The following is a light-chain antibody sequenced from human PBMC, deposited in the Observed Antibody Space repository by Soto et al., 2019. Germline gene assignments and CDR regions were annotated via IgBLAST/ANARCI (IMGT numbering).Light chain of an antibody. CDR1: NIGGKS. CDR2: YDS. V-gene: IGLV3-21*04. J-gene: IGLJ2*01. Sequence: SYELSQPPTLSVAPGKTARVTCGGNNIGGKSVHWYQQKPGQAPVLVIFYDSDRPSGIPERFSGSNSGNTATLTISRVEAGDEADYYCQVWDSSGDHPVFGGGTKLTVL. CDR3: QVWDSSGDHPV.